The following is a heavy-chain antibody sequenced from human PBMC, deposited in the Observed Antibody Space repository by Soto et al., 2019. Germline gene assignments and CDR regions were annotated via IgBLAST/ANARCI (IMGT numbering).Heavy chain of an antibody. CDR2: INSDGSST. CDR3: AKGGYSGYDCDY. J-gene: IGHJ4*02. CDR1: GFTFSSYA. V-gene: IGHV3-74*01. Sequence: GGSLRLSCAASGFTFSSYAMHWVRQAPGKGLVWVSRINSDGSSTNYADSVKGRFTISRDNAKNTLYLQMNSLRAEDTAVYYCAKGGYSGYDCDYWGQGTLVTVSS. D-gene: IGHD5-12*01.